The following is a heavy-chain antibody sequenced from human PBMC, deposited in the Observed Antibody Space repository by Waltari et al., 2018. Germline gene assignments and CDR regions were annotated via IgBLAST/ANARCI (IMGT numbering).Heavy chain of an antibody. CDR1: GFTVSSNY. D-gene: IGHD2-15*01. V-gene: IGHV3-53*01. Sequence: EVQLVESGGGLIQPGGSLRLSCAASGFTVSSNYMSWVRQAPGKGLEWCSGIYSGGSTYDADSVKGRFTISRDNAKNTLYLQMNSLRAEDTAVYYCARISQYGGNFDYWGQGTLVTVSS. CDR3: ARISQYGGNFDY. CDR2: IYSGGST. J-gene: IGHJ4*02.